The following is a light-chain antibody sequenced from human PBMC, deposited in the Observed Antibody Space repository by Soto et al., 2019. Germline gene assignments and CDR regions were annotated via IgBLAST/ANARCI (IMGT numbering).Light chain of an antibody. V-gene: IGKV3-11*01. Sequence: ERVRTHSPHTLCVCPGEGARLSYRVSQSVSSNLAWYQQKPGQAPRLLIYDASNRATGIPARFSGSGSGTDFTLTILTLEPEDFAVYYCQQRSNWAITFGQGTRLEIK. CDR3: QQRSNWAIT. CDR1: QSVSSN. CDR2: DAS. J-gene: IGKJ5*01.